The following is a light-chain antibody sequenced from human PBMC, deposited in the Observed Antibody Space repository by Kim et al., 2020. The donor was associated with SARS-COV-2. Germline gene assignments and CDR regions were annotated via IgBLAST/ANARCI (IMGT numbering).Light chain of an antibody. Sequence: QSVLTQPPSASGTPGQRVTISCSGSSSNIGSNNVVWYQQLPGAAPNLLIYSNIQRPSGIPDRFSGSRSGTSASLAISGLQSGDEADYDCAVWDDSLKQGVFGGGTQLTVL. J-gene: IGLJ3*02. CDR2: SNI. CDR3: AVWDDSLKQGV. V-gene: IGLV1-44*01. CDR1: SSNIGSNN.